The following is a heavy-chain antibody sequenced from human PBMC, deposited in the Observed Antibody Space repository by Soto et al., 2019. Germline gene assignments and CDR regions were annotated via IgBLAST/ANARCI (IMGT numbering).Heavy chain of an antibody. D-gene: IGHD3-10*01. J-gene: IGHJ4*02. Sequence: PGGSLRLSCAASGFTFGIYAMSWVRQAPGKGLEWVSSISGSGGSIYYAHSVKGRFTISRDKTKNTLFLQMNSLRAEDTAIYYCAKKVNSGPGSQYFDYWGQGTLVTVSS. CDR3: AKKVNSGPGSQYFDY. CDR2: ISGSGGSI. CDR1: GFTFGIYA. V-gene: IGHV3-23*01.